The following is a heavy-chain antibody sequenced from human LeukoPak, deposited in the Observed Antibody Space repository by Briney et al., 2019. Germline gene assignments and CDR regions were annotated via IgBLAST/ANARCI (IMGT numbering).Heavy chain of an antibody. CDR2: IYPGDSDT. CDR1: GYSFTSYW. D-gene: IGHD6-6*01. V-gene: IGHV5-51*01. Sequence: GESLKISCKGAGYSFTSYWIGWVRQMPGKGLEWMGIIYPGDSDTRYSPSFQCQVTISADKSISTAYLQWSSLKASDTAMYYCARNAGAIGIAARRDTPVDYWGQGTLVSVSS. J-gene: IGHJ4*02. CDR3: ARNAGAIGIAARRDTPVDY.